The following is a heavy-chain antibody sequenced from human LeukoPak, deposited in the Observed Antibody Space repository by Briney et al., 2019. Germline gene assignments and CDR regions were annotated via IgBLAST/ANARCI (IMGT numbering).Heavy chain of an antibody. CDR1: GFTFGSYG. D-gene: IGHD6-19*01. CDR3: ARDRSSGWQGLVDV. Sequence: GGSLRLSCAASGFTFGSYGMSWVRQAPGKGLEWVSYISSSSTTIYYADSVKGRFAISRDNAKNSLYLQMNSLSDGDTALYFCARDRSSGWQGLVDVWGQGTTVTVSS. CDR2: ISSSSTTI. V-gene: IGHV3-48*02. J-gene: IGHJ6*02.